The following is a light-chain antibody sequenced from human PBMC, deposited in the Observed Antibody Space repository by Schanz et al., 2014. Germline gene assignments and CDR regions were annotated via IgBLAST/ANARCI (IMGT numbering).Light chain of an antibody. Sequence: QSALTQPASVSGSPGQSITISCTGTSSDVGGYNYVSWYQQYPGKAPKLMIYDVSNRPSGVSNRFSGSKSGNTASLTISGLQAEDEADYYCQSYDSSLSVWVFGGGTKVTVL. V-gene: IGLV2-14*03. CDR2: DVS. J-gene: IGLJ3*02. CDR3: QSYDSSLSVWV. CDR1: SSDVGGYNY.